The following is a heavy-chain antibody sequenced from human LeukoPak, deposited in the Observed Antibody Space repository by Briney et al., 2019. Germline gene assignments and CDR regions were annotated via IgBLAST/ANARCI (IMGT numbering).Heavy chain of an antibody. Sequence: SETLSLTCTVSGGSISSYYWSWIRQPPGRGLEWIGYIYYSGSTNYNPSLKSRVTISVDTSKNQFSLKLSSVTAADTAVYYCARDQSWFDPWGQGTLVTVSS. CDR1: GGSISSYY. V-gene: IGHV4-59*01. CDR2: IYYSGST. CDR3: ARDQSWFDP. J-gene: IGHJ5*02.